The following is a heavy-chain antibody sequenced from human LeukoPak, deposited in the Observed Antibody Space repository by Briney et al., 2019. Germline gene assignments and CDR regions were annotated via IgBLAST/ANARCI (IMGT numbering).Heavy chain of an antibody. D-gene: IGHD6-13*01. Sequence: GASVKVSCKASGYTFTSYGISWVRQAPGQGLEWMGWINPNSGGTNYAQKFQGWVTMTRDTSISTAYMELSRLRSDDTAVYYCARDTGYSSSWYMIDAFDIWGQGTMVTVSS. CDR2: INPNSGGT. CDR3: ARDTGYSSSWYMIDAFDI. V-gene: IGHV1-2*04. CDR1: GYTFTSYG. J-gene: IGHJ3*02.